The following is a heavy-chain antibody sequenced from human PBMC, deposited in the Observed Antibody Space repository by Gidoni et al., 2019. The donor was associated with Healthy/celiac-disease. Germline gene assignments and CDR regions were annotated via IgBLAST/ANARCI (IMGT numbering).Heavy chain of an antibody. CDR3: ARDKGYFDY. Sequence: EVQLVESGGGLVKPGGSLRLSCAASGFPFSSYSMNWVRQSPGKGLVWVSSISNSSSYRYYAGAVRGRFTISRDNAKNSLYLQMNSLRAEDTAVYYCARDKGYFDYWGQGTLVTVSS. V-gene: IGHV3-21*01. CDR2: ISNSSSYR. CDR1: GFPFSSYS. J-gene: IGHJ4*02.